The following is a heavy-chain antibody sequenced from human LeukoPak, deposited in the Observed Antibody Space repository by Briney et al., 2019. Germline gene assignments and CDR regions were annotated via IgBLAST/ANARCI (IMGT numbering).Heavy chain of an antibody. J-gene: IGHJ5*02. D-gene: IGHD2-2*03. CDR2: IYYSGST. CDR3: ARHRGYCSSTSCSYNWFDP. V-gene: IGHV4-59*08. CDR1: GGSISSYY. Sequence: PSETLSLTCTASGGSISSYYWTCIRQPPGKGLEWIGYIYYSGSTKYNPSLKSRVTMSVDTSKNRFSLKLSSVTAADTAVYYCARHRGYCSSTSCSYNWFDPWGQGTLVTVSS.